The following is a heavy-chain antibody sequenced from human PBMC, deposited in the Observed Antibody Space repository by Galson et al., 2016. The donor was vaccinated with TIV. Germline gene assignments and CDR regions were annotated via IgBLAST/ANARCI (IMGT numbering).Heavy chain of an antibody. D-gene: IGHD3-22*01. J-gene: IGHJ6*02. CDR3: ARPGLVQIYDGSYHFYDYYWYSLDV. CDR2: VRHDGINK. V-gene: IGHV3-33*01. Sequence: SLRLSCAASGFTFNTYGIHWVRQAPGKGLEWVAVVRHDGINKYYADSVKGRFTISRDNSKNTVYLQMNSLRAEDMAVYYCARPGLVQIYDGSYHFYDYYWYSLDVWGQGTTVTVSS. CDR1: GFTFNTYG.